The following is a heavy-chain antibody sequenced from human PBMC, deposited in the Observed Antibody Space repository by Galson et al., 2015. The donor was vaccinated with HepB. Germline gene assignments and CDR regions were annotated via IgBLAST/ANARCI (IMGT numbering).Heavy chain of an antibody. Sequence: SLRLSCAASGFTFSSYWMSWVRQAPGKGLEWVANIKQDGSEEYYVESVKGRFTISRDNTKGSLYLQMNSLRADDTAVYYCARVPYSDYGVSSFDPWGQGTLVTVSS. CDR2: IKQDGSEE. V-gene: IGHV3-7*03. CDR1: GFTFSSYW. D-gene: IGHD4-11*01. J-gene: IGHJ5*02. CDR3: ARVPYSDYGVSSFDP.